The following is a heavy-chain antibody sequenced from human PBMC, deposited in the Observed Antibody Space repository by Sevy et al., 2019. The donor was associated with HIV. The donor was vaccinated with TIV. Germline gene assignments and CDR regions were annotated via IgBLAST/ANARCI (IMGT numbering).Heavy chain of an antibody. V-gene: IGHV1-2*02. CDR1: GYSFSGYY. Sequence: ASVKVSCKASGYSFSGYYVHWLWQAPGQGLEWMGWMNPGTGGTYFARRFQDRVTLTTGKSITTAFMELNGLTFEDTAVYYCARMGDYADTSGYYPLKYWGQGTLVTVSS. D-gene: IGHD3-22*01. CDR3: ARMGDYADTSGYYPLKY. J-gene: IGHJ4*02. CDR2: MNPGTGGT.